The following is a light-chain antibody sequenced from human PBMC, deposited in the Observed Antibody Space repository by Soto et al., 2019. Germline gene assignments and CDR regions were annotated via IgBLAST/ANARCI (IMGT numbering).Light chain of an antibody. CDR3: QQRNDWPLT. J-gene: IGKJ4*01. V-gene: IGKV3-11*01. CDR1: QTVSSS. Sequence: EIVMTQSPATLSVSPGESATLSCRASQTVSSSLAWFQQKPGQAPRLLINDASNRATGIPARFGGSGSGTDFTLTISSLEPEDFAVYYCQQRNDWPLTFGGGTKVDIK. CDR2: DAS.